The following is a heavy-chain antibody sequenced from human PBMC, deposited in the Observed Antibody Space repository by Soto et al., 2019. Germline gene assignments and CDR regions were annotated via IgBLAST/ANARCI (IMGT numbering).Heavy chain of an antibody. CDR3: ARVSDYGAYARASWFDP. CDR1: GFTFSSYN. CDR2: ITSSSSYI. Sequence: EVQLVESGGGLVKPGGSLRLSCAASGFTFSSYNMNWVRQAPGKGLEWVSSITSSSSYIYYADSVKGRFTISRDNAKNSLYLQMNSLRAEDTAVYYCARVSDYGAYARASWFDPWGQGTLVTVSS. J-gene: IGHJ5*02. V-gene: IGHV3-21*01. D-gene: IGHD4-17*01.